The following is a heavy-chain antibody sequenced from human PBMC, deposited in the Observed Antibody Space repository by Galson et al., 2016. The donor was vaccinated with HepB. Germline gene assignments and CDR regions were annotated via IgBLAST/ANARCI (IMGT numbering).Heavy chain of an antibody. CDR2: IYYSGRT. D-gene: IGHD6-13*01. CDR3: AREDGGSSSPNAFDI. Sequence: TLSLTCSVSGGSISSGGYSWSWIRQHPGKGLECIGYIYYSGRTYYNPSLKSRVTISVDTSNNQFSLKVSSVTAADTAVYFCAREDGGSSSPNAFDILGQGTMVTVSS. J-gene: IGHJ3*02. CDR1: GGSISSGGYS. V-gene: IGHV4-31*03.